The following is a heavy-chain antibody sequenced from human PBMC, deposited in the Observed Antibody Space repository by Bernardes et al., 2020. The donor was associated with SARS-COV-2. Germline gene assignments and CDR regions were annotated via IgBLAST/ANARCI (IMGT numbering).Heavy chain of an antibody. V-gene: IGHV4-59*08. Sequence: SETLSLTCTVSGGSINSYYWSWIRQPPGKGLEWIGHIYYSGSTNYNPSLRGRVTISVDTSKNQFSLNLSSVTAADTAVYYCARHYYQGSSGPNFAYWGQGTLVTVSS. CDR2: IYYSGST. D-gene: IGHD3-22*01. CDR1: GGSINSYY. CDR3: ARHYYQGSSGPNFAY. J-gene: IGHJ4*02.